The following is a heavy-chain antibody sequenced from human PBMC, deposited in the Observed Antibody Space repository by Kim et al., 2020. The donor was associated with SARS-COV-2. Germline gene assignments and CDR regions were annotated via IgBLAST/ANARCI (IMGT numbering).Heavy chain of an antibody. CDR3: ARDPGTPLYYYYMDV. J-gene: IGHJ6*03. V-gene: IGHV3-30*07. Sequence: ADSVKGRFTISRDNSKNTLYLQMNSLRAEHTAVYYCARDPGTPLYYYYMDVWGKGTTVTVSS. D-gene: IGHD1-1*01.